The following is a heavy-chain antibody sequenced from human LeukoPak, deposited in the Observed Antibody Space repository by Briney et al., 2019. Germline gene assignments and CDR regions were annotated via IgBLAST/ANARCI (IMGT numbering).Heavy chain of an antibody. V-gene: IGHV3-48*03. D-gene: IGHD5-12*01. CDR2: SSSSGSTT. J-gene: IGHJ4*02. CDR1: GFTFSGYE. CDR3: ARGPYDSYFDY. Sequence: GGSLRLSCAAPGFTFSGYEMNSVRQAPGKGLEWVSYSSSSGSTTYYADSVKGRFSISRDNAKNSLYLQMNSLRAEDTAVYYCARGPYDSYFDYWGQGTLVTVSS.